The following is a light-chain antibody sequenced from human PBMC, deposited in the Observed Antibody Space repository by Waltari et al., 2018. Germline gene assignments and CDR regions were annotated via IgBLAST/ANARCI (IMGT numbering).Light chain of an antibody. CDR3: QQSIQWPYT. V-gene: IGKV3D-15*01. Sequence: DIAMTQSPATLSLSPGERDNISCRASQSVNRNLAWYQQKPGQPPRLLIYGVSSRATGIPDRFTGSGSGMEFTLTISSLEPEDVGIYHCQQSIQWPYTFGQGTKVEIK. J-gene: IGKJ2*01. CDR2: GVS. CDR1: QSVNRN.